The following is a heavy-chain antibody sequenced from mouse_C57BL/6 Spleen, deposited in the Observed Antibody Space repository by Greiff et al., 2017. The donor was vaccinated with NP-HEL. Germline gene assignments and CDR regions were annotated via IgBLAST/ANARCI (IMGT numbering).Heavy chain of an antibody. D-gene: IGHD1-1*01. CDR3: ARTVVATYCYFDV. CDR1: GFTIKNSY. Sequence: VQLQQSVAELVRPGASVKLSCTASGFTIKNSYMHWVKQRPEQGLEWIGRIDPANGYTKYAPKFQGKATITAATSSNTAYLQLSSLTSEDTAIYYCARTVVATYCYFDVWGTGTTVTVSS. CDR2: IDPANGYT. J-gene: IGHJ1*03. V-gene: IGHV14-3*01.